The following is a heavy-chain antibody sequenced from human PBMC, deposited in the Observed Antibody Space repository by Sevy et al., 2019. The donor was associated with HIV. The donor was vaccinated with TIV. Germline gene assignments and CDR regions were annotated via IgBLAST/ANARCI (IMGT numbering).Heavy chain of an antibody. CDR2: VSVSGIST. J-gene: IGHJ4*02. Sequence: GGSLRLSCAASGFTFSSYVMSWVRQAPGKGLQWVSAVSVSGISTYYTDSVKGRFTISRDNSKNMLHMQMNSLRAEDTAVYYCAKVRSTMIPATGNFDYWGQGTLVTVSS. D-gene: IGHD1-1*01. CDR1: GFTFSSYV. V-gene: IGHV3-23*01. CDR3: AKVRSTMIPATGNFDY.